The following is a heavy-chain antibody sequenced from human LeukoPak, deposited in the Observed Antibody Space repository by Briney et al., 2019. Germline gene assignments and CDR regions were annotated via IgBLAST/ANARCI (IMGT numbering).Heavy chain of an antibody. CDR1: GGSISSYY. J-gene: IGHJ4*02. V-gene: IGHV4-59*01. D-gene: IGHD5-12*01. CDR2: IYYSGST. CDR3: ARGPWQYYFDY. Sequence: SETLSLTCTVPGGSISSYYWSWIRQPPGKGLEWIGYIYYSGSTNYNPSLKSRVTISVDTSKNQFSLKLSSVTAADTAVYYCARGPWQYYFDYWGQGTLVTVSS.